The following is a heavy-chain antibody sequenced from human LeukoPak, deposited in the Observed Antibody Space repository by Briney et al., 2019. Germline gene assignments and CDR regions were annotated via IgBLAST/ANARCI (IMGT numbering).Heavy chain of an antibody. Sequence: PSETLSLTCAVYGGSFSGYYWSWIRRPPGKGLEWIGKITHSGSTNYNPSLKSRVTISLDTSKNQFSLKLSSVTAADTAVYYCASSGGYSGYRTWGQGTLVTVSS. J-gene: IGHJ5*02. CDR2: ITHSGST. D-gene: IGHD5-12*01. V-gene: IGHV4-34*01. CDR3: ASSGGYSGYRT. CDR1: GGSFSGYY.